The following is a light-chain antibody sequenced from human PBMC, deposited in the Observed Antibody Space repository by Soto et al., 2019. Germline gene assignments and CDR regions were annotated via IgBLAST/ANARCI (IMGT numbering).Light chain of an antibody. J-gene: IGKJ3*01. CDR1: QSVSSN. Sequence: EIVMTQSPATLSVSPGERATLSCRASQSVSSNLAWYQQKPGRAPRLLIYGASTRATGIPARFSGSGSGTEFTLPISSLQSEDFAVYYCQQYNNWSFTFGPGTKVDIK. CDR3: QQYNNWSFT. V-gene: IGKV3-15*01. CDR2: GAS.